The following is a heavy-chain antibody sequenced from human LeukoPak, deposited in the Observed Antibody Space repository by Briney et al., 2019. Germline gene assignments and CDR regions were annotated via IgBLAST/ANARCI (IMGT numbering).Heavy chain of an antibody. D-gene: IGHD3-10*01. V-gene: IGHV1-2*02. Sequence: ASVKVSCKASGYTFTGYYMHWVRQAPGQGLEWMGWVTPNSSGTNYAQRFQGRVTMTRDTSISTAYMELNRLRSDDTAVYYCAREAYGSGSFRTDYYYMDVWGKGTTVTISS. CDR2: VTPNSSGT. CDR1: GYTFTGYY. CDR3: AREAYGSGSFRTDYYYMDV. J-gene: IGHJ6*03.